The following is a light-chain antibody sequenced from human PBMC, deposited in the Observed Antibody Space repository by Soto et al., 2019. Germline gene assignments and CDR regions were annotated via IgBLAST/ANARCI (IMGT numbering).Light chain of an antibody. Sequence: AIRMTQSPSSLSASTGDRVTITCRASQGISSYLAWYQQKPGKAPKLLIYAASTLQSGVPSRFSGSGSGTDFTLTISCLQSEDFATYYCQQYYSDPPITFGQGTRLEI. CDR1: QGISSY. CDR3: QQYYSDPPIT. V-gene: IGKV1-8*01. J-gene: IGKJ5*01. CDR2: AAS.